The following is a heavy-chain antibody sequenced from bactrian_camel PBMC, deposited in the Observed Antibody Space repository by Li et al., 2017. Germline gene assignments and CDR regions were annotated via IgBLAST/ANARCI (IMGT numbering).Heavy chain of an antibody. V-gene: IGHV3S1*01. CDR1: TYSHRPYC. Sequence: VQLVESGGGAVMAGGSLRLSCEATTYSHRPYCLGWFRQAPGTERMELTTLYTGGGSSDVADSVKDRFTISYDKARTTLYLQMNTLNFEDTAMYYCAADQLYGTCRDVLDFPARGQGTQVTV. J-gene: IGHJ4*01. D-gene: IGHD7*01. CDR2: LYTGGGSS. CDR3: AADQLYGTCRDVLDFPA.